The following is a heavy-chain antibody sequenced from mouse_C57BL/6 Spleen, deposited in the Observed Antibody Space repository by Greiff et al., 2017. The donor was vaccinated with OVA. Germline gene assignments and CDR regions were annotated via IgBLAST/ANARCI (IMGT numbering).Heavy chain of an antibody. J-gene: IGHJ1*03. V-gene: IGHV1-69*01. CDR2: IDPSDSYT. CDR3: ARVVYYDSYWYFDV. D-gene: IGHD2-4*01. CDR1: GYTFTSYW. Sequence: QVQLQQPGAELVMPGASVKLSCKASGYTFTSYWMHWVKQRPGQGLEWIGEIDPSDSYTNYNQKFKGKSTLTVDKSSSTAYMQLSSLTSEASAVYYGARVVYYDSYWYFDVWGTGTTVTVSS.